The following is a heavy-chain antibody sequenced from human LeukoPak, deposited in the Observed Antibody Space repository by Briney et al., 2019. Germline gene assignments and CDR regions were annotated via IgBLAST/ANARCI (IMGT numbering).Heavy chain of an antibody. D-gene: IGHD1-26*01. Sequence: SETLSLTCTVSGASVSSFYWNWIRQPPGKGLEWIGSMYYSGTTNYDPSFKSRVTISLDTSKNEFSLRLKSLTAADTAVYYCAGQVGARIRYYYTSGLDVWGQGTPVAVSS. CDR2: MYYSGTT. CDR3: AGQVGARIRYYYTSGLDV. CDR1: GASVSSFY. J-gene: IGHJ6*02. V-gene: IGHV4-59*02.